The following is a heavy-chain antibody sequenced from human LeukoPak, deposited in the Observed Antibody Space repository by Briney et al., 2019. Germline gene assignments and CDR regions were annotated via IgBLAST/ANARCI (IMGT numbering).Heavy chain of an antibody. CDR3: ARALRYFDWLSYGMDV. D-gene: IGHD3-9*01. J-gene: IGHJ6*02. CDR2: INPNSGGT. CDR1: GYTFTGYY. V-gene: IGHV1-2*02. Sequence: ASVKVSCKASGYTFTGYYMHWVRQAPGQGLEWMGWINPNSGGTNYAQKFQGRVTMTRDTSISTAYMELSRLRSDVTAVHYCARALRYFDWLSYGMDVWGQGTTVTVSS.